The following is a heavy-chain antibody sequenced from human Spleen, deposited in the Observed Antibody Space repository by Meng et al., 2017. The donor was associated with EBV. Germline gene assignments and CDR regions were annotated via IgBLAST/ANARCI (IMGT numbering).Heavy chain of an antibody. Sequence: HVPLQGSGPGPVKASQPPFLTCAVSGDSFGSGGYYWTWFRQPPGKGLELIGYISYTGNTDYNPSLKSRVTMSVDTSGNRFSLNLSSVTAADTAVYYCARDSPVSHFDFWGQGTLVTVSS. CDR1: GDSFGSGGYY. D-gene: IGHD3-22*01. CDR2: ISYTGNT. J-gene: IGHJ4*02. CDR3: ARDSPVSHFDF. V-gene: IGHV4-30-4*01.